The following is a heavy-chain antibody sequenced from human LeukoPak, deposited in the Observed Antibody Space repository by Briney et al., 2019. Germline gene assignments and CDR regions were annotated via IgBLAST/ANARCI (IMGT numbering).Heavy chain of an antibody. Sequence: PGGSLRLSCAASGFTFSRHVMQWVRQAPGKGLERVAVISYDGNNRFYADSVKGRFTISRDNSRNTLYLQMNSLSGDDAAVYSCARGGIPTGPYYYFYYMDVWGKGTAVTVSS. CDR2: ISYDGNNR. V-gene: IGHV3-30*01. J-gene: IGHJ6*03. CDR1: GFTFSRHV. CDR3: ARGGIPTGPYYYFYYMDV. D-gene: IGHD1-14*01.